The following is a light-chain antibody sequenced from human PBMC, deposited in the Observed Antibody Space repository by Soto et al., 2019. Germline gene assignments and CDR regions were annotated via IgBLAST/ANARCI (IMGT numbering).Light chain of an antibody. CDR3: IQGTHWPWT. CDR1: YSLIHSDGDTY. V-gene: IGKV2-30*02. Sequence: DVVMTQSPLSLPVTLGQPASISCRSSYSLIHSDGDTYLNWFQQRPGQSPRRLIYEVSNRDSGVPDRFSGSGSSTDFTLKISRVEAEDVGIYYCIQGTHWPWTFGQGTEVEIK. CDR2: EVS. J-gene: IGKJ1*01.